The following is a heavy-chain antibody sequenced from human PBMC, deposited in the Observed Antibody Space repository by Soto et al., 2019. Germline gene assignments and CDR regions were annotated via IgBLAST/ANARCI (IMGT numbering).Heavy chain of an antibody. CDR2: INAGNGNT. CDR1: GYTFTSYA. Sequence: VQLVQSGAEVKKPGASVKVSCKASGYTFTSYAMHWVRQAPGQRLEWMGWINAGNGNTKYSQKFQGRVTITRDTSASTAYMELSSLRSEDTAVYYCARDRDSSSWYPINYYYYYYMDVWGKGTTVTVSS. D-gene: IGHD6-13*01. J-gene: IGHJ6*03. V-gene: IGHV1-3*01. CDR3: ARDRDSSSWYPINYYYYYYMDV.